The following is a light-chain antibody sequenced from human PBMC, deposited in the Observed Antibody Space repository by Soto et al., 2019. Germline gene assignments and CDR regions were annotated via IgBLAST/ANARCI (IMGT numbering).Light chain of an antibody. Sequence: DIQMTQSPSTLSASVGVTVTITCRASQSISSWLAWYQQKPGKAPNLLIYDASNLESGVPSRFSGSGSGTQFTLTISSLQPDDFATYDCQQYNNYPWTFGQGTKVEVK. V-gene: IGKV1-5*01. CDR2: DAS. J-gene: IGKJ1*01. CDR1: QSISSW. CDR3: QQYNNYPWT.